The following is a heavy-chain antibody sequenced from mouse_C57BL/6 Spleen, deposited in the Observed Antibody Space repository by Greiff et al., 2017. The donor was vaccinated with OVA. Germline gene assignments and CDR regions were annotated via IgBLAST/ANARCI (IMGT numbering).Heavy chain of an antibody. CDR2: IDPSDSYT. J-gene: IGHJ3*01. CDR1: GYTFTSYW. V-gene: IGHV1-69*01. CDR3: ARLSEDLFAY. Sequence: QVQLQQPGAELVMPGASVKLSCKASGYTFTSYWMHWVKQRPGQGLEWIGEIDPSDSYTNYNQKFKGKSTLTVDKSSSTAYMQLSSLTSEDSAVYYCARLSEDLFAYWGQGTLVTVSA.